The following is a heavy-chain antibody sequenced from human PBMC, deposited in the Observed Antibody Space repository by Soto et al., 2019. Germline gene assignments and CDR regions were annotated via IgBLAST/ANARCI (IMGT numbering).Heavy chain of an antibody. J-gene: IGHJ4*02. V-gene: IGHV3-30*19. D-gene: IGHD6-19*01. CDR3: ASPREGQWLVFDH. Sequence: GGSLRLSCVVSGFTFSDFGMHWVRQSPGEGLAWVASISKDGLDRYYSESVKGRFTISRDDSKNTVFLQMNSLKVEDTAAYFCASPREGQWLVFDHWGQRTLVTVAS. CDR1: GFTFSDFG. CDR2: ISKDGLDR.